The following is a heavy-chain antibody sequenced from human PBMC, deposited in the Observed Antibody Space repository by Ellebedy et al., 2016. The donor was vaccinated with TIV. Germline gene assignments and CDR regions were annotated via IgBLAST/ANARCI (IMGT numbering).Heavy chain of an antibody. Sequence: ASVKVSCKASGGTFSSYTVTWVRQAPGQGLEWVGGILPIFPTPNYAQKFQGRVTITADESANTAYMELSSLTSEDTAVYYCARGKDSGNYVGWFDSWGQGTLVTVSS. D-gene: IGHD4-11*01. CDR1: GGTFSSYT. V-gene: IGHV1-69*13. CDR3: ARGKDSGNYVGWFDS. CDR2: ILPIFPTP. J-gene: IGHJ5*01.